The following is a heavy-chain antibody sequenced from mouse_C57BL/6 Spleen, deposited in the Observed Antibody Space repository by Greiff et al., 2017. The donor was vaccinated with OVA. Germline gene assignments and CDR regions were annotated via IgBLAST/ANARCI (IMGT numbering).Heavy chain of an antibody. CDR3: ARPTGSEYYFDY. Sequence: VQLVESGPELVKPGASVKISCKASGYAFSSSWMNWVKQRPGKGLEWIGRIYPGDGDTNYNGKFKGKATLTADKSSSTAYMQLSSLTSEDSAVYFCARPTGSEYYFDYWGQGTTLTVSS. D-gene: IGHD1-1*02. CDR2: IYPGDGDT. CDR1: GYAFSSSW. J-gene: IGHJ2*01. V-gene: IGHV1-82*01.